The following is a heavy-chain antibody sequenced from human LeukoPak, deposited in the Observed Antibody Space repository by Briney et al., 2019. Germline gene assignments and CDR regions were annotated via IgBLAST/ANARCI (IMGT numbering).Heavy chain of an antibody. Sequence: ASVKVSCKASGGTFSSYAISWVRQAPGQGLEWMGGIIPIFGTANYAQKFQGRVTITADESTSTAYMELSSLRSEDTAVYYCARSDGYSYGYSLWVFDYWGQGTLVTASS. CDR3: ARSDGYSYGYSLWVFDY. D-gene: IGHD5-18*01. V-gene: IGHV1-69*13. CDR2: IIPIFGTA. CDR1: GGTFSSYA. J-gene: IGHJ4*02.